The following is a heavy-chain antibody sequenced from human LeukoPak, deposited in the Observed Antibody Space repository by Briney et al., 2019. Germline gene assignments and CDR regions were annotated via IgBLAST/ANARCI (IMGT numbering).Heavy chain of an antibody. J-gene: IGHJ4*02. CDR1: GNTCTGYH. CDR3: ARVERYDYVWGSYRYTSPYYFDY. Sequence: ASRKSSCNAAGNTCTGYHIHSSLQAPGQGLGCILSINPNSLRTNYAQKFQGRVTMTRDTSISTAYMELGRLRSDDTAVYYCARVERYDYVWGSYRYTSPYYFDYWGQGTLVTVSS. V-gene: IGHV1-2*02. D-gene: IGHD3-16*02. CDR2: INPNSLRT.